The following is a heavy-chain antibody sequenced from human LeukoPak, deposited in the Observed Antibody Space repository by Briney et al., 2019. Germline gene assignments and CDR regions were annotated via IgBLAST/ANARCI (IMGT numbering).Heavy chain of an antibody. CDR1: GGSISSYY. Sequence: SETLSLTCTVSGGSISSYYWSWIRQPPGKGLEWIGYIYYSGSTNYNPSLKSRVTISVDTSKNQFSLKLSSVTAADTAVYYCARRIAAATDYWGQGTLVTVSS. V-gene: IGHV4-59*12. J-gene: IGHJ4*02. CDR3: ARRIAAATDY. CDR2: IYYSGST. D-gene: IGHD6-13*01.